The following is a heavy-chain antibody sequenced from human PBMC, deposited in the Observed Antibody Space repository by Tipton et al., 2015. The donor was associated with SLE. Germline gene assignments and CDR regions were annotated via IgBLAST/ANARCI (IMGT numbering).Heavy chain of an antibody. CDR2: GYYIGST. CDR1: DDSISNYY. J-gene: IGHJ4*02. D-gene: IGHD6-13*01. CDR3: ARERLYSSSNWYHFDY. V-gene: IGHV4-59*01. Sequence: TLSLTCTVSDDSISNYYWSWIRQSPGKGLEWIGYGYYIGSTNYNPSLKSRLTISVDTSKNQFSLRLSSVSAADTAMYYCARERLYSSSNWYHFDYWSQGALVTVSS.